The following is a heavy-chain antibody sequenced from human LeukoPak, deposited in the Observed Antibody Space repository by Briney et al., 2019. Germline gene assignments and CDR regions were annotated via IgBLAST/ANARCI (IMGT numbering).Heavy chain of an antibody. CDR3: ARDLLYYYDSSATDY. Sequence: GGSLRLSCAASGFTFSSYSMNWGRQAPGKGLEWVSSISSSSSYIYYADSVKGRFTISRDNAKNSLYLQMNSLRAEDTAVYYCARDLLYYYDSSATDYWGQGTLVTVSS. CDR2: ISSSSSYI. CDR1: GFTFSSYS. V-gene: IGHV3-21*01. J-gene: IGHJ4*02. D-gene: IGHD3-22*01.